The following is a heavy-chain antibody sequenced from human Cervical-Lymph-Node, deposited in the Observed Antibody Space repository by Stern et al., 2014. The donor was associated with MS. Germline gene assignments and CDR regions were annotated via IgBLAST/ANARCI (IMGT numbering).Heavy chain of an antibody. D-gene: IGHD6-13*01. Sequence: QLQLQESGPGLVKPSETLSLTCTVSGGSISSSSYYWGWIRQPPGKGLEWIGSIYYSGSTYYNPSLKSRVTISLAPSKTQFPLKLRFVPAADTAVYYCARAPWVAAADNWFDPWGQGTLVTVSS. V-gene: IGHV4-39*01. J-gene: IGHJ5*02. CDR2: IYYSGST. CDR1: GGSISSSSYY. CDR3: ARAPWVAAADNWFDP.